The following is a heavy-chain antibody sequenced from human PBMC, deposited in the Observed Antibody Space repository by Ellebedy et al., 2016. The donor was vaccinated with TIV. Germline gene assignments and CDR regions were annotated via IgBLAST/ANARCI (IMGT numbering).Heavy chain of an antibody. J-gene: IGHJ3*01. CDR3: ATPGNYDILTGTYGAFDL. CDR1: GYTFTAYY. Sequence: ASVKVSCKASGYTFTAYYMHWVRQAPGQGLEWMGWINPDSGVTNFPQKFQGRVTMTRDTSVNTAYMEVSRLQSDDTAVYYCATPGNYDILTGTYGAFDLWGQGTMVTVSS. CDR2: INPDSGVT. D-gene: IGHD3-9*01. V-gene: IGHV1-2*02.